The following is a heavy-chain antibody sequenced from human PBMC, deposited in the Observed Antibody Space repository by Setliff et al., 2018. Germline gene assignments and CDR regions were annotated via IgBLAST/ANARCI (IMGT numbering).Heavy chain of an antibody. Sequence: SGPTLVNPTPTLPLTCTFSGFSLRTSLVGVGWIRQPPGQALEWLALIYWNDEKRYSPSLKSRLTITKDTSKNQVVLTMTNMDPVDTATYYCAHIAGGGNSPRHDYWGQGTLVTVSS. CDR1: GFSLRTSLVG. J-gene: IGHJ4*02. D-gene: IGHD2-21*01. CDR3: AHIAGGGNSPRHDY. V-gene: IGHV2-5*01. CDR2: IYWNDEK.